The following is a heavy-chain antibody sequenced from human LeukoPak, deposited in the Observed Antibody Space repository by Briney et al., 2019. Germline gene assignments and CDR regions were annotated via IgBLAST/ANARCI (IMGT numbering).Heavy chain of an antibody. CDR3: AKGRDCSSTSCYVPFDS. CDR1: GFTFTTYD. V-gene: IGHV3-23*01. CDR2: ISGSGRTT. D-gene: IGHD2-2*01. Sequence: GGSLRLSCAASGFTFTTYDMTWVRQAPGKGLEWVSGISGSGRTTNYADSVKGRFTISRDNSKNTLFLQMNNLRAEDTAVYYCAKGRDCSSTSCYVPFDSWGQGTLVTVSS. J-gene: IGHJ4*02.